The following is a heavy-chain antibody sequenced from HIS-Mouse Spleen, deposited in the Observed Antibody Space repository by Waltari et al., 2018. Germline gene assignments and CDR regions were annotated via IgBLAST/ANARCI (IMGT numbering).Heavy chain of an antibody. CDR2: ISGSGGST. D-gene: IGHD7-27*01. CDR3: AKQDLGIRKNYFDY. J-gene: IGHJ4*02. Sequence: GLEWVSAISGSGGSTYYADSVKGRFTISRDNSKNTLYLQMNSLRAEDTAVYYCAKQDLGIRKNYFDYWGQGTLVTVSS. V-gene: IGHV3-23*01.